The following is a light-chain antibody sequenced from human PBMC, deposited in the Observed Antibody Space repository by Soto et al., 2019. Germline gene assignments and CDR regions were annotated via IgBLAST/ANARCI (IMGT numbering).Light chain of an antibody. Sequence: DIQMTQSPSSVSASVGDRVTISCRATQGVSSRLAWYQQKPGKAPILLIYEASNLQSGVPSRFSGSGSGIDFTLIITNLQPEDFATYYCQQSDGFPGTFGQGTKVDIK. CDR3: QQSDGFPGT. V-gene: IGKV1-12*01. CDR1: QGVSSR. J-gene: IGKJ1*01. CDR2: EAS.